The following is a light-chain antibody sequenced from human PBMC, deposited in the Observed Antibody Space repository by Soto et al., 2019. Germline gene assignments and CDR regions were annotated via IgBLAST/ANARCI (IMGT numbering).Light chain of an antibody. CDR2: AAS. J-gene: IGKJ3*01. CDR3: QHCYSYYA. V-gene: IGKV3-20*01. CDR1: QSVSNNY. Sequence: IVLTQSPGTLSLSPGERATLSCRASQSVSNNYLAWYQQKPGQAPRLLIYAASXXATGIPARFSGSGSRTQFSLRIXXLQSEDFATYCCQHCYSYYAFGPGS.